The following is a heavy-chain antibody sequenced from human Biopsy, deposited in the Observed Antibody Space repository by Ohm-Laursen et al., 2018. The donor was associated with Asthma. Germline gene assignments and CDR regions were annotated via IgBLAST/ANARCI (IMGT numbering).Heavy chain of an antibody. CDR3: ARGDSSNWSHFYFDY. Sequence: SLRLSCTSSGFAVSRDHIFWVRQAPGKGLEWVSVIYSCGTSHTADSVRGRFTISRDYSKNTLYIQMHILRAADTAVYYCARGDSSNWSHFYFDYWGQGTLVAVSS. CDR2: IYSCGTS. V-gene: IGHV3-53*01. CDR1: GFAVSRDH. D-gene: IGHD3-22*01. J-gene: IGHJ4*02.